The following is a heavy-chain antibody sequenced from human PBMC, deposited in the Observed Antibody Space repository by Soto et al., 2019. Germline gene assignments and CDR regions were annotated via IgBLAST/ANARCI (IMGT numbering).Heavy chain of an antibody. CDR1: GGSINSYY. Sequence: QVQLQESAPGLVKPSETLSLTCTISGGSINSYYWSWIRQPPGKGLEWIGYIYYSGSAYYNPSLKRRVTISVDTSNNQFSLKLSSVTAADTAVYYCARAGAENWFHPWGRGTLVTVSS. CDR2: IYYSGSA. CDR3: ARAGAENWFHP. J-gene: IGHJ5*02. D-gene: IGHD2-8*02. V-gene: IGHV4-59*01.